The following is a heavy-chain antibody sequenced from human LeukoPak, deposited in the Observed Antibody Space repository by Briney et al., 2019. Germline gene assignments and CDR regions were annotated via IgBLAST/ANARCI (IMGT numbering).Heavy chain of an antibody. Sequence: ASVKVSCKASGYTFTSYGISWVRQAPGQGLEWMGWISAYNGNTNYAQKLQGRVTMITETSTSTAYMELRSLRSDDTAVYYCARVAGSGSYYNGGEYFDYWGQGTLVTVSS. D-gene: IGHD3-10*01. V-gene: IGHV1-18*01. CDR1: GYTFTSYG. CDR2: ISAYNGNT. CDR3: ARVAGSGSYYNGGEYFDY. J-gene: IGHJ4*02.